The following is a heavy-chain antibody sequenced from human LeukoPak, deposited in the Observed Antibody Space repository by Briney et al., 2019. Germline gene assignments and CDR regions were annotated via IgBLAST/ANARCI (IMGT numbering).Heavy chain of an antibody. V-gene: IGHV3-23*01. CDR1: GFTLSSYV. CDR2: ISGSGGST. D-gene: IGHD3-10*01. CDR3: AKGSYGSGSYYHDFDY. J-gene: IGHJ4*02. Sequence: GGSLRLSCAASGFTLSSYVMSWVSQAPGKGLEWVSAISGSGGSTYYADSVKGRFTISRDNSKNTLYLQMNSLRAEDTAVYYCAKGSYGSGSYYHDFDYWGKETLVTVSS.